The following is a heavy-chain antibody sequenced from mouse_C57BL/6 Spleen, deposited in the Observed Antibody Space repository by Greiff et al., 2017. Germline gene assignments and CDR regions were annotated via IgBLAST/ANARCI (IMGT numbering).Heavy chain of an antibody. Sequence: VQLQQPGAELVKPGASVKLSCKASGYTFTSYWMHWVKQRPGQGLEWIGMIHPNSGSTNYNEKFKSKATLTVDKSSSTAYMQLSSLTSEDSAVYYCANGGSSSDYYAMDYWGKGTSGTVSS. D-gene: IGHD1-1*01. J-gene: IGHJ4*01. CDR3: ANGGSSSDYYAMDY. CDR1: GYTFTSYW. CDR2: IHPNSGST. V-gene: IGHV1-64*01.